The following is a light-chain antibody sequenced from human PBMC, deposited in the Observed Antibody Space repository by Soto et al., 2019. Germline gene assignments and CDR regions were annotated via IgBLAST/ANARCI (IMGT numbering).Light chain of an antibody. CDR3: SSYTSSSTYV. CDR2: EVS. J-gene: IGLJ1*01. Sequence: SALTQPASVSGPPGQSITISCTGTSSDVGGYSYVSWYQQHPGKAPKLMIYEVSNRPSGVSNRFSGSKSGNTASLTISGLQAEDEADYYCSSYTSSSTYVFGTGTKVTVL. CDR1: SSDVGGYSY. V-gene: IGLV2-14*01.